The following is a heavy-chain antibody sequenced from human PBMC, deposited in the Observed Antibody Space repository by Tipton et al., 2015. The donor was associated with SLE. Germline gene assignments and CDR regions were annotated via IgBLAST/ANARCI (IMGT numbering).Heavy chain of an antibody. Sequence: TLSLTCAVYGVSFSGYYWSWIRQPPGKGLEWIGEINHSGSTNYNPSLKSRVTISVDTSKNQFSLKLSSVTAADTAVYYCARVRAFDIWGQGTMVTVSS. CDR1: GVSFSGYY. V-gene: IGHV4-34*01. J-gene: IGHJ3*02. CDR3: ARVRAFDI. CDR2: INHSGST.